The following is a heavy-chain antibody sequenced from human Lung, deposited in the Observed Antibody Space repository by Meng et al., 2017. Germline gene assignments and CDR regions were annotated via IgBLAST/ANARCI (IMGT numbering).Heavy chain of an antibody. CDR2: IYHSGRT. V-gene: IGHV4-4*02. CDR3: VRGGQDQAYYDFWSGPFDP. J-gene: IGHJ5*02. Sequence: VRLQELGPDLGKPSGTLSRTCAFLGGSFSSGNWGSWVRKSQGKGLEWIGEIYHSGRTNYNPSLASRVNISLDKSQNHFSLKVKSVTAADTAVYYCVRGGQDQAYYDFWSGPFDPWGQGTLVTVSS. D-gene: IGHD3-3*01. CDR1: GGSFSSGNW.